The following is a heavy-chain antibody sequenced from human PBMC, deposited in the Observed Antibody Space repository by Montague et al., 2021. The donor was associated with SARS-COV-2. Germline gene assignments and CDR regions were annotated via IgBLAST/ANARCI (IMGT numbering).Heavy chain of an antibody. CDR2: IKQDGSEK. V-gene: IGHV3-7*01. J-gene: IGHJ6*02. CDR3: ARDGSGSYSNYYYYGMDV. Sequence: SLRLSYAASGFTFSSYWMSWVRQAPGKGLEWVAHIKQDGSEKYYVDSVKGRFTISRDNAKNSLYLQMNSLRAEDTAVYYCARDGSGSYSNYYYYGMDVWGQGTTVTVSS. D-gene: IGHD3-10*01. CDR1: GFTFSSYW.